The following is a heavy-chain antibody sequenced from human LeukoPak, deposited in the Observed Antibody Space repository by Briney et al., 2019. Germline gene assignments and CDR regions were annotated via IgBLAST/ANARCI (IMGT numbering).Heavy chain of an antibody. CDR2: ISYDGSNK. D-gene: IGHD6-19*01. Sequence: GGSLRLSCAASGFTFSSYAMHWVRQAPGKGLEWVAVISYDGSNKYYADSVKGRSTISRDNSKNTLYLQMNSLRAEDTAVYYCARGSIAVAVFSFDYWGQGTLVTVSS. CDR1: GFTFSSYA. V-gene: IGHV3-30-3*01. J-gene: IGHJ4*02. CDR3: ARGSIAVAVFSFDY.